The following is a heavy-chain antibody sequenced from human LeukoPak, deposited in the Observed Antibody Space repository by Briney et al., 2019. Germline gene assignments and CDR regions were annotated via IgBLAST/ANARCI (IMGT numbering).Heavy chain of an antibody. J-gene: IGHJ5*02. D-gene: IGHD2-2*01. CDR1: GYTFTSYG. Sequence: ASVKVSCKASGYTFTSYGISWVRQAPGQGLERMGWISADNGNTNYAQKLQGRVTMTTDTSTSTAYMELRSLRSDDTAVYYCARDVGDIVVVPAVNWFDPWGQGTLVTVSS. V-gene: IGHV1-18*01. CDR2: ISADNGNT. CDR3: ARDVGDIVVVPAVNWFDP.